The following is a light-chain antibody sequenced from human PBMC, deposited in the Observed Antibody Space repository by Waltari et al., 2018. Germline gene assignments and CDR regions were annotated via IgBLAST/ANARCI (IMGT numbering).Light chain of an antibody. V-gene: IGLV2-23*01. CDR1: STDIGHYDL. J-gene: IGLJ1*01. CDR3: FSFVAANSFV. CDR2: GAT. Sequence: QSALTQPASASGSPGQSITLSCTGTSTDIGHYDLVSWYQQRPGEAPKLLMYGATKRPSGVSNRFSGSKSGKTASLTISGLQTEDEADYYCFSFVAANSFVFGPGTKVTVL.